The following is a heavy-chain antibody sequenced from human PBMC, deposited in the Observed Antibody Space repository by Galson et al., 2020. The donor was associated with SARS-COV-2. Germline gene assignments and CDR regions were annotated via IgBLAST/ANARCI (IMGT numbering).Heavy chain of an antibody. J-gene: IGHJ6*02. CDR2: IYYSGST. CDR1: GGSVSSGSYY. D-gene: IGHD3-22*01. CDR3: ARGHRLNYYDSSGFKATDDCGMDV. Sequence: SETLSLTCTVSGGSVSSGSYYWSWIRQPPGKGLEWIGYIYYSGSTNYNPSLKSRVTISVDTSKNQFSLKLSSVTAADTAVYYCARGHRLNYYDSSGFKATDDCGMDVWGQGTTVTVSS. V-gene: IGHV4-61*01.